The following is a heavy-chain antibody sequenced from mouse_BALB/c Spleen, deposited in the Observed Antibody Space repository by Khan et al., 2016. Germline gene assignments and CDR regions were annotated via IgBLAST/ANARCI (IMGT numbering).Heavy chain of an antibody. D-gene: IGHD2-3*01. V-gene: IGHV3-2*02. J-gene: IGHJ4*01. CDR2: IIYSGST. CDR3: ASDGPNYAMDY. CDR1: DYSITSDYA. Sequence: EVQLQESGPGLMKPSQSLSLTCTVTDYSITSDYAWNWIRQFPGNKLEWMGNIIYSGSTTYTPSLKSRISITRDTSKNQFFLQLNSVTIEYTATYYCASDGPNYAMDYWGQGTSVTVSS.